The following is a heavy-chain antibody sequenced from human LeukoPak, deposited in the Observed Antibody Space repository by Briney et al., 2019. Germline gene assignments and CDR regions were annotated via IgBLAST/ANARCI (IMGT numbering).Heavy chain of an antibody. J-gene: IGHJ6*02. CDR2: IIPILGIA. D-gene: IGHD1-26*01. V-gene: IGHV1-69*04. CDR1: GGTYSSYA. CDR3: ASRSGSYFGYYYYGMDV. Sequence: SVKVSCKASGGTYSSYAISWVRQAPGQGLEWMGRIIPILGIANYAQKFQGRVTITADKSTSTAYMELSSLRSEDTAVYYCASRSGSYFGYYYYGMDVWGQGTTVTVSS.